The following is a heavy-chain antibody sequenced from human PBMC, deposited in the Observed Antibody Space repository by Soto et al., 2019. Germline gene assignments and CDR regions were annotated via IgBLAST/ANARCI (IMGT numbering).Heavy chain of an antibody. V-gene: IGHV3-23*01. CDR2: YGGSGGST. CDR3: VKFRGRAYHYYYMDV. Sequence: DVQLLESGGGLAQRGGSLRLSCAASGFSFSTYGMTWVGQAPGKGLEWVSYGGSGGSTYYADSVKGRFTISRDNSKNTRYLQMNSLRAEDTAVYYCVKFRGRAYHYYYMDVWGNGTTVTVSS. J-gene: IGHJ6*03. D-gene: IGHD3-16*01. CDR1: GFSFSTYG.